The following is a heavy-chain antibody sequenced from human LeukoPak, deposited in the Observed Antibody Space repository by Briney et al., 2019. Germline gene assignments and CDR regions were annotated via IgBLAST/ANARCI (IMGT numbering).Heavy chain of an antibody. CDR3: ARGGSGSGWVRQIDY. D-gene: IGHD6-19*01. V-gene: IGHV4-61*02. Sequence: PSETLSLTCTVSGGSISSGSYYRSWIRQPAGKGLEWIGRIYTSGSTNCNPSLKSRVTISVDTSKNQFSLKLSSVTATDTAVYYCARGGSGSGWVRQIDYWGQGTLVTVSS. J-gene: IGHJ4*02. CDR2: IYTSGST. CDR1: GGSISSGSYY.